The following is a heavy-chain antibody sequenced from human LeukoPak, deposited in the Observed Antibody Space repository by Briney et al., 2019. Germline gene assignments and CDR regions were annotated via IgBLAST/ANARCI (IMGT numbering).Heavy chain of an antibody. D-gene: IGHD6-13*01. CDR1: GFTFSSYA. CDR3: AKPASGYSSSWLGFDP. J-gene: IGHJ5*02. V-gene: IGHV3-23*01. CDR2: ISGSGGST. Sequence: GGSLRLSCAASGFTFSSYAMSWVRQAPGKGLEWVSAISGSGGSTYYADSVKGRFTISRDNSKNTLYLQMNSLRAEDTAVYYCAKPASGYSSSWLGFDPWGQGTLVTVSS.